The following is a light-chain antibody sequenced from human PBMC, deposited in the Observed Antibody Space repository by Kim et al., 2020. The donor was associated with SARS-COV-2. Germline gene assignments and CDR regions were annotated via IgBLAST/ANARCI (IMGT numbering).Light chain of an antibody. CDR2: RNN. V-gene: IGLV1-47*01. J-gene: IGLJ3*02. CDR3: AAWDDSLSGWL. CDR1: SSNIGSDY. Sequence: GQKVTIPCSGSSSNIGSDYVYWYQQLPGTAPKLLIYRNNQRPSGVPDRFSGTKSGTSASLAISGLRSEDEADYFCAAWDDSLSGWLFGGGTQLTVL.